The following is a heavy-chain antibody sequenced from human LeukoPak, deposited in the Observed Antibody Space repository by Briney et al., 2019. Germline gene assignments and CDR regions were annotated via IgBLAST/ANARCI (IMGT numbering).Heavy chain of an antibody. CDR2: MYDSGST. CDR1: GGSFSSYY. J-gene: IGHJ5*02. CDR3: AILAEYCNSGSCYLGWFDP. V-gene: IGHV4-59*01. Sequence: PSETLSLTCAVYGGSFSSYYCSWIRQTPGKGLEWIGYMYDSGSTNYNPSLKSRVTMSIDTSKNQFSLKLSSVTAADTAVYYCAILAEYCNSGSCYLGWFDPWGQGTLVTVSS. D-gene: IGHD2-15*01.